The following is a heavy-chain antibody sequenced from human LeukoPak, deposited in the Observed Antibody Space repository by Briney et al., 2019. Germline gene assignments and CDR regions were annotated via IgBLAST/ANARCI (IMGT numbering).Heavy chain of an antibody. CDR2: ISSSSSYI. Sequence: GGSLRLSCAASGFTFSSYSMNWVRQAPGKGLEWFSSISSSSSYIYYADSVKGRFTISRDNAKNSLYLQMNSLRAEDTAVYYCARKGKYCSSTSCYFDAFDIWGQGTMVTVSS. V-gene: IGHV3-21*01. J-gene: IGHJ3*02. CDR3: ARKGKYCSSTSCYFDAFDI. D-gene: IGHD2-2*01. CDR1: GFTFSSYS.